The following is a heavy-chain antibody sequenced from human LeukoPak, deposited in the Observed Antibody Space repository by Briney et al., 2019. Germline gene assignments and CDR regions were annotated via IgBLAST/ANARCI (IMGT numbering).Heavy chain of an antibody. CDR2: IGGGGGST. Sequence: GGSLRLSCAASGFTFSSYAMSWVRQAPGKGLEWVSAIGGGGGSTYYADSVKGRFTISRDNSKNTLYLQMNSLRAEDTAVYYCAKDDPGEWYYYDSSGYSISKYFQHWGQGTLVTVSS. CDR1: GFTFSSYA. D-gene: IGHD3-22*01. J-gene: IGHJ1*01. V-gene: IGHV3-23*01. CDR3: AKDDPGEWYYYDSSGYSISKYFQH.